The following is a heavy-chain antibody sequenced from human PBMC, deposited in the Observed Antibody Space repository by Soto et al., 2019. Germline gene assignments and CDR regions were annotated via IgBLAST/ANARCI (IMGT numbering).Heavy chain of an antibody. V-gene: IGHV4-39*07. D-gene: IGHD4-17*01. Sequence: SETLSLTCTFSGGSITSSSHYLGWIRQPPGKGLEWIGYIYHSGSTYYNPSLKSRVTISVDTSKNQFSLKLSSVTAADTAVYYCARRYGASFDYWGQGTLVTVSS. J-gene: IGHJ4*02. CDR2: IYHSGST. CDR3: ARRYGASFDY. CDR1: GGSITSSSHY.